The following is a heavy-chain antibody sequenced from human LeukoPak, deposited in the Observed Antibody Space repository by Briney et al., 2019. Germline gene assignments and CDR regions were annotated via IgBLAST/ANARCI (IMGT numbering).Heavy chain of an antibody. Sequence: GGSLRLSCAASGFTFSRDWMHWARHAPGKGLVWVSRIKSDGSSTRYADSVKGRFTIPRDNAKNTLYPQMNSLRAEDTAVYYCARENWGASFDYWAQETLVSVFS. CDR3: ARENWGASFDY. J-gene: IGHJ4*02. CDR2: IKSDGSST. CDR1: GFTFSRDW. V-gene: IGHV3-74*01. D-gene: IGHD7-27*01.